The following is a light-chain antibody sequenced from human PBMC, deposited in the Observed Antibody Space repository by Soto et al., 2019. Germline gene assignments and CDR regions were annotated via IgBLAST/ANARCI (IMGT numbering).Light chain of an antibody. CDR3: QSYDSSLSGSYV. J-gene: IGLJ1*01. V-gene: IGLV1-40*01. CDR2: GNS. Sequence: QSALTQPPSVSGAPGQRVTLSCTGSSSNIGAGYDVHWYQQLPGTAPKLLIYGNSNRPSGVPDRFSGSKSGTSASLAITGLQAEDEADYYCQSYDSSLSGSYVFGTGTKLTVL. CDR1: SSNIGAGYD.